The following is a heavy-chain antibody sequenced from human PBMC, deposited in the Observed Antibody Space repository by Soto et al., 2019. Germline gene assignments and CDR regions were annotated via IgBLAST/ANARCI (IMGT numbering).Heavy chain of an antibody. J-gene: IGHJ3*02. V-gene: IGHV4-39*01. CDR2: IYYSGST. D-gene: IGHD4-17*01. CDR1: GGSISSSSHY. CDR3: ARLTTVDAFDI. Sequence: SETLSLTCTVSGGSISSSSHYWGWIRQPPGKGLEWIGSIYYSGSTYYNPSLKSRVTISVDTSKNQFSLKLSSVTAADTAVYYCARLTTVDAFDIWGQGTMVTVSS.